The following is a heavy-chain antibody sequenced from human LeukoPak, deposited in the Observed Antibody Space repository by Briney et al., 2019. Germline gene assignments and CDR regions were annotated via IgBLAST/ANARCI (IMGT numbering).Heavy chain of an antibody. CDR3: VRSGHGGNYFDQ. V-gene: IGHV3-74*01. D-gene: IGHD5-12*01. Sequence: GVSLRLSCAASGFTFSNYWMHWVRQAPGKGLVWVSRINGDGSTTSYADSVKGRFTISRDNAKKTLYLQMNSLRAEDTAVYYCVRSGHGGNYFDQWGQGTLVTVSS. J-gene: IGHJ4*02. CDR1: GFTFSNYW. CDR2: INGDGSTT.